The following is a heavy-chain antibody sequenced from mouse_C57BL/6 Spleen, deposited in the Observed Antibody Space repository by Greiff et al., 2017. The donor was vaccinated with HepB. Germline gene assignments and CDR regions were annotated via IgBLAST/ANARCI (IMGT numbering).Heavy chain of an antibody. CDR2: IRSKSSNYAT. Sequence: EVQLVESGGGLAQPKGSLKLSCATSGFTFNTYAMHWVRQAPGKGLEWVARIRSKSSNYATYYADSVKDRFTISRDDSQSMLYLQMNNLKTEDTAMYYGVRDRGYYYEFAHWGQGTLVTVSA. D-gene: IGHD2-3*01. CDR3: VRDRGYYYEFAH. J-gene: IGHJ3*01. V-gene: IGHV10-3*01. CDR1: GFTFNTYA.